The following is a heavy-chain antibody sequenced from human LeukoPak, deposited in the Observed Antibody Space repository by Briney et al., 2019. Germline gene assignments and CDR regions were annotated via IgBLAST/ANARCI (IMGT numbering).Heavy chain of an antibody. CDR3: ARSPLFSGYYCLSSYYYGMDV. CDR2: IIPIFGTA. J-gene: IGHJ6*04. CDR1: GSTFSSYA. V-gene: IGHV1-69*01. D-gene: IGHD3-3*01. Sequence: SVKVSCKAPGSTFSSYAISWVRQAPGQGLEWMGGIIPIFGTANYAQKFQGRVTITADESTSTAYMELSSLRSEDTAMYYCARSPLFSGYYCLSSYYYGMDVWGKGTTVTVSS.